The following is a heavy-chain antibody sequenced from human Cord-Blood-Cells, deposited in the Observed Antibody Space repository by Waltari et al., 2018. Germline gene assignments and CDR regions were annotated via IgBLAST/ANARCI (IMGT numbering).Heavy chain of an antibody. V-gene: IGHV3-23*01. CDR3: AKKEYSSSSWFDP. D-gene: IGHD6-6*01. J-gene: IGHJ5*02. CDR1: GLTFSSHA. Sequence: EVQLLESGGGLVQPGGSLRLSCAASGLTFSSHAMCWVRQDPGKGLEWVSAISGSGGSTYYADSVKGRFTISRDNSKNTLYLQMNSLRAEDTAVYYCAKKEYSSSSWFDPWGQGTLVTVSS. CDR2: ISGSGGST.